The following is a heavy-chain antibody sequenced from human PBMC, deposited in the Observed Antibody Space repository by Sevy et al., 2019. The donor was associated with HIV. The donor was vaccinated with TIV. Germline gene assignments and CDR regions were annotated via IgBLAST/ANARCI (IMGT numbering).Heavy chain of an antibody. CDR2: IWYDGSNK. D-gene: IGHD3-16*01. J-gene: IGHJ6*02. V-gene: IGHV3-33*01. Sequence: GGSLRLSCAGSGFTFSNYGMHWVRQAPGKGLEWVAIIWYDGSNKYYTESVKGRFTISRDNSKNMLYLQMNGLRAEDTAVYYCARDKLQTTGSLGDYYYGPDVWGQGTRVTVSS. CDR3: ARDKLQTTGSLGDYYYGPDV. CDR1: GFTFSNYG.